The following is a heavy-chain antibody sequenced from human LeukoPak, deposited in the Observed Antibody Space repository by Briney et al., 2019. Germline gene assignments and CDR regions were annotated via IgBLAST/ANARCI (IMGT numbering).Heavy chain of an antibody. D-gene: IGHD1-1*01. J-gene: IGHJ2*01. CDR1: GFTFTSYA. CDR2: ISGGGENT. V-gene: IGHV3-23*01. CDR3: AKPRAMTTGVGRYFDL. Sequence: GGSLRLSCGAYGFTFTSYAMSWIRQAPGEGLEWVSAISGGGENTYYGDSVKGRFTISRGNSKNTLYLQMNSLRAEDTATYYCAKPRAMTTGVGRYFDLWGRGTLVTVSS.